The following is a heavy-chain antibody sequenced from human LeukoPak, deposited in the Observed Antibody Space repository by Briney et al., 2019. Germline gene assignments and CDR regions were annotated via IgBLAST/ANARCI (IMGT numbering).Heavy chain of an antibody. CDR1: GFTFSNYA. J-gene: IGHJ6*02. D-gene: IGHD3-3*01. CDR2: MSFDGTNK. Sequence: PGGSLRLSCAASGFTFSNYAMHWVRQAPGKGLEWVAAMSFDGTNKYYADSVRGRITLSRDNSKNTLSLQVSSLRTEDTAVYYCARDKRVARASGNYYYYYYGMDVWGQGTTVTVSS. V-gene: IGHV3-30*04. CDR3: ARDKRVARASGNYYYYYYGMDV.